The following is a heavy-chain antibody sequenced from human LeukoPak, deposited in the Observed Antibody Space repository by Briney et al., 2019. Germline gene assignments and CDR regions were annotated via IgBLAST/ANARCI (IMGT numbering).Heavy chain of an antibody. J-gene: IGHJ4*02. CDR2: ISAYNGNT. CDR3: ARSRGYCSGGSCYQDY. CDR1: GYTFTSYG. V-gene: IGHV1-18*01. D-gene: IGHD2-15*01. Sequence: GASVKVSCKASGYTFTSYGISWVRQAPGQGLEWMGWISAYNGNTNYAQKLQGRVTMTTDTSTSIAYMELRSLRSDDTAVYYCARSRGYCSGGSCYQDYWGQGTLVTVSS.